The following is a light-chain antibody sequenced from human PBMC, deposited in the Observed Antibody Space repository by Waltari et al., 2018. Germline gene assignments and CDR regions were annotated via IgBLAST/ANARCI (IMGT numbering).Light chain of an antibody. J-gene: IGKJ4*01. CDR2: AAS. CDR3: QQYYSYPLT. Sequence: AIQMTQSPSSFSASTGDRVTITCRASQGINSYLAWYQQKPGKAPNLLIYAASTLQSGVPSRFSGSGSGTDFSLTISCLQSEDFATYYCQQYYSYPLTFGGGTKVEIK. CDR1: QGINSY. V-gene: IGKV1-8*01.